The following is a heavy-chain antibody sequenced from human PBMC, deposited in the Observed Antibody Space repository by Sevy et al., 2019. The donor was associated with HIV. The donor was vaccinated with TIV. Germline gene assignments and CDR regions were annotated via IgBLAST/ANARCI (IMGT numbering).Heavy chain of an antibody. Sequence: ASVKVSCKASGYTFTGYYIHWVRQAPGQGLEWIGWININTGGTNYPQTFLGRVTMTRDTSISTVYMELSRLTSDDTAVYYCAGMGGYYGGYSGMDVWGQGSTVTVSS. CDR3: AGMGGYYGGYSGMDV. CDR1: GYTFTGYY. D-gene: IGHD3-10*01. V-gene: IGHV1-2*02. J-gene: IGHJ6*02. CDR2: ININTGGT.